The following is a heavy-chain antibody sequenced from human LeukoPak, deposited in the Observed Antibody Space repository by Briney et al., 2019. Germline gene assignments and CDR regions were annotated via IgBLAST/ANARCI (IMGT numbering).Heavy chain of an antibody. CDR3: TSSVARGGPEEYYYGSGSYYNLV. CDR1: GFNFGDYA. V-gene: IGHV3-49*04. CDR2: IRSKAYGGTT. D-gene: IGHD3-10*01. Sequence: GGSLRLSCTASGFNFGDYAMSWVRQAPGKGLEWVGFIRSKAYGGTTEYATSVKGRFTISRDDSKSIAYLQMNSLKTEDTAVYYCTSSVARGGPEEYYYGSGSYYNLVWGQGTLVTVSS. J-gene: IGHJ4*02.